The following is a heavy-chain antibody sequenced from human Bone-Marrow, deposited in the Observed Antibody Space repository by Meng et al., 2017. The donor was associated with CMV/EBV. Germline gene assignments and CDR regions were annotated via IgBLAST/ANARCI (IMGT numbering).Heavy chain of an antibody. CDR3: ARDRIAARPDYYYYYGMDV. Sequence: SETLSLTCTVSGGSISSSSYYWSWIRQPPGKGLEWIGEINHSGSTNYNPSLKSRVTISVDTSKNQFSLKLSSVTAADTAVYYCARDRIAARPDYYYYYGMDVWGQGTTVTVSS. D-gene: IGHD6-6*01. V-gene: IGHV4-39*07. CDR1: GGSISSSSYY. CDR2: INHSGST. J-gene: IGHJ6*02.